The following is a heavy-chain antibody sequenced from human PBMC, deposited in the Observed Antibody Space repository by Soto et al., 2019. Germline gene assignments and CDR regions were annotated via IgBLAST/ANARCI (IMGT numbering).Heavy chain of an antibody. CDR2: INSDGSST. Sequence: LSLSCAASGFTFSNHWMDWVRQVPGKGLMWVSRINSDGSSTVYADSVKGRFTISRDNAKSTLYLQMNSQTAEDTAVYYCARNPAPSGWYDYWGQGALVTVSS. CDR3: ARNPAPSGWYDY. CDR1: GFTFSNHW. J-gene: IGHJ4*02. V-gene: IGHV3-74*01. D-gene: IGHD6-19*01.